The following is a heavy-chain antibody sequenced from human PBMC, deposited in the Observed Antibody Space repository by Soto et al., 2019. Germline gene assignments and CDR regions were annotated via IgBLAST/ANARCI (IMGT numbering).Heavy chain of an antibody. Sequence: GESLKISCKHSGFNFPTFWIAWVRQMPGKGLEWMGTIYPDDSDTRYSPSFQGQVTISADKSIQTAYLQWGSLKASDTAMYYCARAGTAMVYYGMDVWGQGTKVTVSS. CDR2: IYPDDSDT. CDR3: ARAGTAMVYYGMDV. V-gene: IGHV5-51*01. J-gene: IGHJ6*02. D-gene: IGHD5-18*01. CDR1: GFNFPTFW.